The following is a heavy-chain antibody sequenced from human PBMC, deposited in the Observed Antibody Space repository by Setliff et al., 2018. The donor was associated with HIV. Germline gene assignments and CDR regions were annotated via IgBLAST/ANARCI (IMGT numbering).Heavy chain of an antibody. CDR3: ARTIQPRSSPFDF. CDR2: IYYSGSS. Sequence: SETLSLTCTVSGDSISSGGYYWSWIRQYPGKGLEWIGYIYYSGSSYYNPSLQSRITMSVETSMNQFSLRLTSVTAADTAIYYCARTIQPRSSPFDFWGQGILVTVSS. V-gene: IGHV4-31*03. CDR1: GDSISSGGYY. D-gene: IGHD2-21*01. J-gene: IGHJ4*02.